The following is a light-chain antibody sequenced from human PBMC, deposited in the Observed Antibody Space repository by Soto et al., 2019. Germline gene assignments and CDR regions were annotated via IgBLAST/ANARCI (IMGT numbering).Light chain of an antibody. Sequence: DIHMTQSPSSLSASVGDEVTITCRASQTIMTYLNWYQLKPGKPPRLLIYAASSLQSGVPSRFSGSGSGTGFTLTISSLQPEDFATYSCQQSYNSPQTFGQGTKVDIK. CDR2: AAS. J-gene: IGKJ1*01. CDR3: QQSYNSPQT. V-gene: IGKV1-39*01. CDR1: QTIMTY.